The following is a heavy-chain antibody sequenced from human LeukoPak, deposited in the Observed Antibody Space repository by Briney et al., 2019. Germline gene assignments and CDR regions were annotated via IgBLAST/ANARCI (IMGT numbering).Heavy chain of an antibody. Sequence: ASVKVSCKASGGTFSSYAISWVRQAPGQGLEWMGGIIPIFGTANYAQKFQGRVTITADESTSTAYMGLRSLRSDDTAVYYCARSSTVTTWWFDPWGQGTLVTVSS. CDR2: IIPIFGTA. J-gene: IGHJ5*02. CDR3: ARSSTVTTWWFDP. CDR1: GGTFSSYA. V-gene: IGHV1-69*13. D-gene: IGHD4-17*01.